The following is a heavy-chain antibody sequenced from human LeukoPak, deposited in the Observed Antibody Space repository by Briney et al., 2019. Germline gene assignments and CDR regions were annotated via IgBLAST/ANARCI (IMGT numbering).Heavy chain of an antibody. Sequence: ASVKVSCKASGYTFTNYGISWVRQAPGQGPEWMGWISTYNGNTNYAQKLQDRVTMTTDTPTSTAYMELRSLRSDDTALYYCARGWELSIWGQGTMVTVSS. CDR1: GYTFTNYG. J-gene: IGHJ3*02. D-gene: IGHD3-10*01. CDR3: ARGWELSI. CDR2: ISTYNGNT. V-gene: IGHV1-18*01.